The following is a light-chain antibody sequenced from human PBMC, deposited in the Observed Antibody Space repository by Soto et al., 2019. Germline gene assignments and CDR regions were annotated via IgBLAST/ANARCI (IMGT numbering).Light chain of an antibody. Sequence: EVVMTQSPATLSVSPGERATLACRASQTVTNNYLAWYQQRPGLAPRLLIYGASTRATGIPDRFSGSGSGTDFTLTISRLGPEDFAVYYCQQYGSSRTFGQGTKVDIK. V-gene: IGKV3-20*01. J-gene: IGKJ1*01. CDR3: QQYGSSRT. CDR1: QTVTNNY. CDR2: GAS.